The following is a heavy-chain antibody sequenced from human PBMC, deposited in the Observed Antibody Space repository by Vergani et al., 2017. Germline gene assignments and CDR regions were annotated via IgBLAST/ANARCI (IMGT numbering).Heavy chain of an antibody. CDR2: IYYSGST. Sequence: QVRLQESGPGLVKPSQTLSLTCTVSGGSISSGGYYWSWIRQHPGKGLEWIGYIYYSGSTYYNPSLKSRVTISVDTSKNQFSLKLSSVTAADTAVYYCARSDAAISLGWSGYYAAAHWGQGTLVTVSS. CDR1: GGSISSGGYY. D-gene: IGHD3-3*01. J-gene: IGHJ4*02. CDR3: ARSDAAISLGWSGYYAAAH. V-gene: IGHV4-31*03.